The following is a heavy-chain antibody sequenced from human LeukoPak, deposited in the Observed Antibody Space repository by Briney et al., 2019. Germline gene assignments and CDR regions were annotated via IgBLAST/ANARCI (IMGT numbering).Heavy chain of an antibody. V-gene: IGHV3-23*01. CDR1: GFTFSSYA. CDR3: TLTPSSYCSSTSCYTLHYYYMDV. D-gene: IGHD2-2*02. Sequence: GGSLRLSCAASGFTFSSYAMSWVRQAPGKGLEWVSAISGSGGSTYYADSVKGRFTISRDNSKNTLYLQMNSLKTEDTAVYYCTLTPSSYCSSTSCYTLHYYYMDVWGKGTTVTVSS. CDR2: ISGSGGST. J-gene: IGHJ6*03.